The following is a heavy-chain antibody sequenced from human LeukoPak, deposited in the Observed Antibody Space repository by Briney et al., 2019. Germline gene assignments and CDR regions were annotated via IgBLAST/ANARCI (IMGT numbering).Heavy chain of an antibody. V-gene: IGHV1-69*13. J-gene: IGHJ1*01. CDR2: IIPIFGTA. CDR3: ATPGKIVATTGAEYFQH. CDR1: GYTFTGYY. Sequence: GASVKVSCTASGYTFTGYYMHWVRQAPGQGLEWVGGIIPIFGTANYAQKFQGRVTITADESTSTAYMELSSLRSEDTAVYCCATPGKIVATTGAEYFQHWGQGTLVTVSS. D-gene: IGHD5-12*01.